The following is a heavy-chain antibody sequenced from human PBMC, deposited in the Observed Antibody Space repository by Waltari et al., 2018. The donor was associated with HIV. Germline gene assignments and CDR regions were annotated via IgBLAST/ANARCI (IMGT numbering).Heavy chain of an antibody. D-gene: IGHD1-26*01. Sequence: QVQLQESGPGLVKPSQTLSLTCTVSGGSISSGSYYWSWIRQPAGKGLEWIGRIYTSGSHNYNPSLKSRVTISVDTSKNQFSLKLSSVTAADTAVYYWARLPYSGSDYFDYWGQGTLVTVSS. CDR1: GGSISSGSYY. V-gene: IGHV4-61*02. CDR3: ARLPYSGSDYFDY. J-gene: IGHJ4*02. CDR2: IYTSGSH.